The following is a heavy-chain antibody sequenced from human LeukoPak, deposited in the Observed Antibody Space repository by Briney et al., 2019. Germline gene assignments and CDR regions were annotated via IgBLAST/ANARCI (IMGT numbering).Heavy chain of an antibody. J-gene: IGHJ5*02. CDR1: GGSFSGYY. CDR3: ARFPSHREGWFDP. CDR2: INHSGST. D-gene: IGHD5-24*01. Sequence: SETLSLTCAVYGGSFSGYYWSWIRQPPGKGLEWIGEINHSGSTNYNPSLKSRVTISVDTSKNHFSLKLSSVTAADTAVYYCARFPSHREGWFDPWGQGTLVTVSS. V-gene: IGHV4-34*01.